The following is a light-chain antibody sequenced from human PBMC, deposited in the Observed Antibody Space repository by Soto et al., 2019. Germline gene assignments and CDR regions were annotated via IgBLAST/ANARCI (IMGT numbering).Light chain of an antibody. CDR3: QQYGSSSYT. CDR1: QSVSRSY. V-gene: IGKV3-20*01. J-gene: IGKJ2*01. CDR2: GAS. Sequence: EIVLTQSPGTLSLSPGERATLSCRASQSVSRSYLAWYQQKPGRAPRLLIYGASSRATGIPDRFSGSGSGTDFTLTISRLEPEDFAEYYCQQYGSSSYTFGQGTKLEIK.